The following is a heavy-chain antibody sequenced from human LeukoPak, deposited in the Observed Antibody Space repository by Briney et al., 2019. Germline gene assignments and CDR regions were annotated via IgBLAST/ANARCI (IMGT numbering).Heavy chain of an antibody. Sequence: QAGGSLRLSCAASGFTISTYAMTWVRQAPGKGLEWVSSITSGGATTYYADSVKGRFTISRDISKNTLYLQMNSLTAEDSAVYYCAKEFIAGDGHVDCDSWGQGTLVTVSS. J-gene: IGHJ4*02. V-gene: IGHV3-23*01. CDR1: GFTISTYA. CDR3: AKEFIAGDGHVDCDS. D-gene: IGHD5-24*01. CDR2: ITSGGATT.